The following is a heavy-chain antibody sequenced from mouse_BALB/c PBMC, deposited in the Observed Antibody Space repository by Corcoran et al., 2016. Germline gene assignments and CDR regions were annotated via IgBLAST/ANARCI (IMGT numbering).Heavy chain of an antibody. V-gene: IGHV1-26*01. J-gene: IGHJ1*03. CDR2: INPNNGGT. CDR3: AGPDSVRSYWYFDG. Sequence: EVQLQQSGPELVKPGASVKISCKASGYTFTDYYMNWVKQSHGKSLEWIGDINPNNGGTSYNQKFKGKATLTVDKSSSTAYMELRSLTSEDSAVYYCAGPDSVRSYWYFDGWGTGTTVTVSS. CDR1: GYTFTDYY.